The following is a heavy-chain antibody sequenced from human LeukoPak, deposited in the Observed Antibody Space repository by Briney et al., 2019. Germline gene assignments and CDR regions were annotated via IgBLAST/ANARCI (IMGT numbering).Heavy chain of an antibody. V-gene: IGHV3-74*01. J-gene: IGHJ4*02. CDR2: INGYGSST. D-gene: IGHD5-18*01. Sequence: GGSLRLSCAASGFTFISYWMHWVRHAPGKGLVWVSRINGYGSSTDFADSVKGRFTISRDNAKNTLYLQMNSLRAEDTAVYYCARDAPGNTALDYWGQGTLVTVSS. CDR3: ARDAPGNTALDY. CDR1: GFTFISYW.